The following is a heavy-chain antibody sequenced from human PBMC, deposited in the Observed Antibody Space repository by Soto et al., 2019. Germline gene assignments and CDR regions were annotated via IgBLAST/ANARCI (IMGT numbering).Heavy chain of an antibody. CDR3: ARGHYYGSKGYFDY. D-gene: IGHD3-10*01. CDR1: GGSFSGYY. V-gene: IGHV4-34*01. J-gene: IGHJ4*02. Sequence: SETLSLTCAVYGGSFSGYYWSWIRQPPGKGLEWIGEINHSGSTNYNPSLKSRVTISVDTSKNQFSLKLSSVTAADTAVYCCARGHYYGSKGYFDYWGQGTLVTVSS. CDR2: INHSGST.